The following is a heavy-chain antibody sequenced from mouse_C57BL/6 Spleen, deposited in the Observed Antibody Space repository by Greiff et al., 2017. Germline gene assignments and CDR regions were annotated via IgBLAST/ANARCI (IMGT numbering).Heavy chain of an antibody. D-gene: IGHD2-2*01. Sequence: EVKLMESGPELVKPGASVKISCKASGYSFTGYYMNWVKQSPEKSLEWIGEINPSTGGTTYNQKFKAKATLTVDKSSSTAYMQLKSLTSEDSAVYYCARVVTTGDYFDYWGQVTTLTVAS. J-gene: IGHJ2*01. CDR1: GYSFTGYY. CDR3: ARVVTTGDYFDY. V-gene: IGHV1-42*01. CDR2: INPSTGGT.